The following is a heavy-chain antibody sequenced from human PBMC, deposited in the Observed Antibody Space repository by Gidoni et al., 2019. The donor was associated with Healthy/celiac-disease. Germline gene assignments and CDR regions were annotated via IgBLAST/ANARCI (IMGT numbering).Heavy chain of an antibody. CDR3: ARTPGYYDILTGYYRGYYFDY. CDR2: INHSGST. D-gene: IGHD3-9*01. CDR1: GGSFSGSY. Sequence: QVQLQQWGAGLLKPSETLSLTCAVYGGSFSGSYWSWIRQPPGKGLEWVGEINHSGSTNYNPSLKGRVTISVDTSKNQFSLKLSSVTAADTAVYYCARTPGYYDILTGYYRGYYFDYWGQGTLVTVSS. J-gene: IGHJ4*02. V-gene: IGHV4-34*01.